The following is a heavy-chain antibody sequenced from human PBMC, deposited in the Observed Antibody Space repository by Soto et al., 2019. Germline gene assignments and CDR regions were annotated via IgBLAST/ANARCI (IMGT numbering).Heavy chain of an antibody. V-gene: IGHV3-23*01. J-gene: IGHJ4*02. CDR3: AKGRNSGTYRFYFAN. CDR1: GITLSSYA. CDR2: ISASGGST. Sequence: HPGGSLRLSCAASGITLSSYAMSWVRQAPGKGPGWVSGISASGGSTSYADSVKGRFTISRDNSKNTLYLQMNSLRAENTAVYHCAKGRNSGTYRFYFANWGQGALVTVSS. D-gene: IGHD1-26*01.